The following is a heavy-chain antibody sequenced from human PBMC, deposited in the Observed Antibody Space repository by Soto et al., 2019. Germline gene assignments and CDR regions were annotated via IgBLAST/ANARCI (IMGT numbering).Heavy chain of an antibody. Sequence: VGSLRLSCAASGFIFSPYGIHWVRQAPGKGLEWVALIRNDGSDKYYAESVTGRFTISRDNSKNTVYLQMNSLRAEDTALYFCARAPRMAPFDIWGQGTMVTVSS. V-gene: IGHV3-33*01. CDR1: GFIFSPYG. CDR2: IRNDGSDK. J-gene: IGHJ3*02. CDR3: ARAPRMAPFDI.